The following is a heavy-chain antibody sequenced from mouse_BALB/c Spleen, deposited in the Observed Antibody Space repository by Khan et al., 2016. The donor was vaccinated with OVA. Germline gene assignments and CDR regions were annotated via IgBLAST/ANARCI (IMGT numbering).Heavy chain of an antibody. D-gene: IGHD2-3*01. Sequence: EVQLQESGPGLVKHSQSLSLTCTVTGYSITSDYAWNWIRQFPGNKLEWMGYISSSGSTNYNPALKSRISITRDTSKNQFFLQLNSVTTEDTATYYCARDGSGYNYAMDYWGQGTSVTVSS. CDR3: ARDGSGYNYAMDY. V-gene: IGHV3-2*02. CDR1: GYSITSDYA. CDR2: ISSSGST. J-gene: IGHJ4*01.